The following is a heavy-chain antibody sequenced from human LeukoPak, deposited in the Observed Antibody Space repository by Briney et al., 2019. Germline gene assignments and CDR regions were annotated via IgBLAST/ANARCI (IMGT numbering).Heavy chain of an antibody. D-gene: IGHD6-13*01. CDR3: ARGRGSSSWSTFYNWFDP. CDR2: TYYRSKWYN. Sequence: SQTLSLTCAISGDSVSSNSAAWNWIRQSPSRGLEWLGRTYYRSKWYNDYAVSVKSRITINPDTSKNQFSLQLNSVTPEDTAVYHCARGRGSSSWSTFYNWFDPWGQGTLVTVSS. CDR1: GDSVSSNSAA. J-gene: IGHJ5*02. V-gene: IGHV6-1*01.